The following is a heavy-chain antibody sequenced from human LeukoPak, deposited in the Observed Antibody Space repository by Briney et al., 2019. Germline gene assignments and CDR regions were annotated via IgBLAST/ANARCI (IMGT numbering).Heavy chain of an antibody. CDR3: ARVQGWELLPYYYYYMDV. Sequence: SETLSLTCTVCGGSISGSSYNWGWIRQPPGKGLEWIGSIDNSGSTYYNPSLKSRVTISADTSKDQFSLKLSSVTAADTAVYYCARVQGWELLPYYYYYMDVWGKGTTVTVSS. CDR1: GGSISGSSYN. V-gene: IGHV4-39*07. CDR2: IDNSGST. J-gene: IGHJ6*03. D-gene: IGHD1-26*01.